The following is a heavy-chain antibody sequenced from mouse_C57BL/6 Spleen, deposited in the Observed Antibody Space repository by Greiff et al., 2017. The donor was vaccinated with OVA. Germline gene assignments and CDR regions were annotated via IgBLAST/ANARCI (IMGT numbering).Heavy chain of an antibody. CDR3: ATYSNYEYFDV. V-gene: IGHV5-16*01. CDR1: GFTFSDYY. D-gene: IGHD2-5*01. CDR2: INYDGSST. J-gene: IGHJ1*03. Sequence: DVMLVESEGGLVQPGSSMKLSCTASGFTFSDYYMAWVRQVPEKGLEWVANINYDGSSTYYLDSLKSRFIISRDNAKNILYLQMRSLKSEDTATYYCATYSNYEYFDVWGTGTTVTVSS.